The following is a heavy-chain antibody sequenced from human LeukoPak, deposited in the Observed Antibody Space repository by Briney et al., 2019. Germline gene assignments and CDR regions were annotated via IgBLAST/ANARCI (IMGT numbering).Heavy chain of an antibody. J-gene: IGHJ3*02. V-gene: IGHV3-33*01. CDR3: VRSGGSFDI. D-gene: IGHD2-15*01. CDR2: IWYDGSNK. CDR1: GFTFSSYG. Sequence: GGSLRLSCAVSGFTFSSYGMHWVRQAPGKGLEWVAVIWYDGSNKYYADSVKGRFTISRDNSKNTLYLQMNSLRAEDTAVYYCVRSGGSFDIWGQGTMVTVSS.